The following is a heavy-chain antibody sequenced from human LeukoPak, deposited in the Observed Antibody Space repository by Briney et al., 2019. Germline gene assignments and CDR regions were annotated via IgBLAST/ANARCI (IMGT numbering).Heavy chain of an antibody. D-gene: IGHD2-21*02. Sequence: GGSLRLSCAASGFPFSSYWMSWVRQAPGKGLEWVANIKQDGGEKFYVDSVKGRFTISRDNAKNSLYLQMNSLRAEDTAVYYCARPSPGSGGYWYFDYWGQGTLVTVSS. V-gene: IGHV3-7*01. CDR3: ARPSPGSGGYWYFDY. CDR2: IKQDGGEK. J-gene: IGHJ4*02. CDR1: GFPFSSYW.